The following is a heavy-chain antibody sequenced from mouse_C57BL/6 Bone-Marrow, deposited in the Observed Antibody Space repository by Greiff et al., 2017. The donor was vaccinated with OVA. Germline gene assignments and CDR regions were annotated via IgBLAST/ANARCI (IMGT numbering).Heavy chain of an antibody. Sequence: VQLQQSGAELVRPGASVKLSCTASGFNIKDDYMHWVKQRPEQGLEWIGCIDPENGDTEYASKFQGKATITADTSSNTAYLQLSSLTSEDTAVYYCTPIYYDYNFDDWGQGTTLTVAS. CDR1: GFNIKDDY. D-gene: IGHD2-4*01. V-gene: IGHV14-4*01. CDR2: IDPENGDT. J-gene: IGHJ2*01. CDR3: TPIYYDYNFDD.